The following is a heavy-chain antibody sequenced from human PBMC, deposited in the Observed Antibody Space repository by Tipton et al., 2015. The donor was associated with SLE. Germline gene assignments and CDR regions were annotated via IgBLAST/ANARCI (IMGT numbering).Heavy chain of an antibody. CDR2: IYYSGST. CDR1: GGSISSYY. V-gene: IGHV4-59*01. CDR3: ARDSSDYGDYGVRY. J-gene: IGHJ4*02. Sequence: TLSLTCTIFGGSISSYYWSWIRQPPGKGLEWIGYIYYSGSTNYNPSLKSRVTISVDTSKNQFSLKLSSVTAADTAVYYCARDSSDYGDYGVRYWGQGTLVTVSS. D-gene: IGHD4-17*01.